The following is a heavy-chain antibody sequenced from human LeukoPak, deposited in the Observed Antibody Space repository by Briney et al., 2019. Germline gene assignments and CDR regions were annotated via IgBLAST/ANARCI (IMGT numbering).Heavy chain of an antibody. Sequence: GGSLRLSCAASGFTFDNYGMSWVRLAPGKGLEWVSGINWNGGSIGYAHSVKGRFTISRDNAKNSLYLQMNSLRAKDTALYYCARVGIYGDYGRYFDYWGQGTLVTVSS. V-gene: IGHV3-20*04. CDR2: INWNGGSI. CDR1: GFTFDNYG. CDR3: ARVGIYGDYGRYFDY. D-gene: IGHD4-17*01. J-gene: IGHJ4*02.